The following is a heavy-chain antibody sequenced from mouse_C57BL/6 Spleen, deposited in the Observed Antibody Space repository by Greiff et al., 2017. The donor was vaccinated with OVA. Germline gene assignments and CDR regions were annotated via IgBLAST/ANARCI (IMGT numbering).Heavy chain of an antibody. V-gene: IGHV1-55*01. Sequence: QVHVKQPGAELVKPGASVKMSCKASGYTFTSYWITWVKQRPGQGLEWIGDIYPGSGSTNYNEKFKSKATLTVDTSSSTAYMQLSSLTSEDSAVYYCAREEELYYGSSYWYFDVWGTGTTVTVSS. J-gene: IGHJ1*03. D-gene: IGHD1-1*01. CDR1: GYTFTSYW. CDR3: AREEELYYGSSYWYFDV. CDR2: IYPGSGST.